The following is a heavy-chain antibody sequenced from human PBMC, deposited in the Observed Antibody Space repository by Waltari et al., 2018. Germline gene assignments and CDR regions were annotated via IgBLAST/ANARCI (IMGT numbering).Heavy chain of an antibody. J-gene: IGHJ4*02. CDR3: AKARYCSGGSCYSRNYFDY. D-gene: IGHD2-15*01. CDR1: GFTFDDYA. Sequence: EVQLVESGGGLVQPGRSLRLSCAASGFTFDDYAMHWVRQAPGKGLEWVSGISWNSGSIGYADSVKGRFTSSRDNAKNSLYLQMNSLRAEDTALYYCAKARYCSGGSCYSRNYFDYWGQGTLVTVSS. CDR2: ISWNSGSI. V-gene: IGHV3-9*01.